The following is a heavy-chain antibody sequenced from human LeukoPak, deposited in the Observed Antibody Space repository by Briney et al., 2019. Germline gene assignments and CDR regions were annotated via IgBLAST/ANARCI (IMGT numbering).Heavy chain of an antibody. CDR1: GYTFTSYG. J-gene: IGHJ6*02. CDR2: ISANDGNT. Sequence: ASVKVSCKASGYTFTSYGISWVRQAPGQGLEWMGWISANDGNTDYPQKLQGRVTMTTDTSTSTAYMELSSLRSEDTAVYYCAKTGHPNYGDILTGFYYYYGMDVWGQGTTVTVSS. D-gene: IGHD3-9*01. V-gene: IGHV1-18*01. CDR3: AKTGHPNYGDILTGFYYYYGMDV.